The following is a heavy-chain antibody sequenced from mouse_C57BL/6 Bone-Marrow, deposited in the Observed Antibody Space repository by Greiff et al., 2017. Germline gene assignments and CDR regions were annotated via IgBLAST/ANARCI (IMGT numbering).Heavy chain of an antibody. J-gene: IGHJ3*01. CDR1: GFTFSSYT. Sequence: EVKLMESGGGLVKPGGSLKLSCAASGFTFSSYTMSWVRQTPEKRLEWVATISGGGGNTYYPDSVKGRFTISRDNAKNTLYLQMSSLRSEDTALYYCARHDYYGSSYGFAYWGQGTLVTVSA. D-gene: IGHD1-1*01. CDR2: ISGGGGNT. CDR3: ARHDYYGSSYGFAY. V-gene: IGHV5-9*01.